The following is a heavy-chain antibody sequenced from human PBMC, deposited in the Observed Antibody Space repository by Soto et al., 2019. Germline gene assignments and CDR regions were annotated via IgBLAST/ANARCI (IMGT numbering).Heavy chain of an antibody. Sequence: ASVKVSCKASGYSFTGYSMHWLRQAPGQGLEWMGWINANNGGTNYAQKLQGTVTMTTDTSTSTAYMELRSLRSDDTSVYYCARDSFMWLRTFDYWXQGTLVTVSS. V-gene: IGHV1-18*04. J-gene: IGHJ4*02. CDR1: GYSFTGYS. CDR3: ARDSFMWLRTFDY. D-gene: IGHD6-19*01. CDR2: INANNGGT.